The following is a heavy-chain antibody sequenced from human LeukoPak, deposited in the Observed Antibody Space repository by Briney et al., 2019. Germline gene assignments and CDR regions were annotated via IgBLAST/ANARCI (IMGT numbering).Heavy chain of an antibody. V-gene: IGHV1-24*01. D-gene: IGHD6-19*01. Sequence: GASVKASCKVSGYTLTELSMHWVRQAPGKGLEWMGGFDPEDGETIYAQKFQGRVTMTEDTSTDTAYMELSSLRSEDTAVYYCATVQWLAAHNWFDPWGQGTLVTVSS. CDR2: FDPEDGET. J-gene: IGHJ5*02. CDR1: GYTLTELS. CDR3: ATVQWLAAHNWFDP.